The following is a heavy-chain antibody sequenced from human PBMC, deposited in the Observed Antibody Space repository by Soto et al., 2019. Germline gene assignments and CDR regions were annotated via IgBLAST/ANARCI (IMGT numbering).Heavy chain of an antibody. J-gene: IGHJ4*02. CDR3: ARVGCSGGSCYSLDY. CDR2: INPSGGST. CDR1: GYTFTSYY. Sequence: ASVKVSCKASGYTFTSYYMHWVRQAPGQGLEWMGIINPSGGSTSYAQKFQGRVTMTRDTSTSTVYMELSSLRSEDTAVYYCARVGCSGGSCYSLDYWGQGTLVTVSS. D-gene: IGHD2-15*01. V-gene: IGHV1-46*03.